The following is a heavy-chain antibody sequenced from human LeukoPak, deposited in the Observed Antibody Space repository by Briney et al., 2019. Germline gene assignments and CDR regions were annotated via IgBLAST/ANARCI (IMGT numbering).Heavy chain of an antibody. CDR1: GASIRSGDYY. CDR2: IYDSGST. CDR3: ARDHDGAFDY. J-gene: IGHJ4*02. V-gene: IGHV4-30-4*01. D-gene: IGHD3-16*01. Sequence: PSETLSLTCTVSGASIRSGDYYWSWIRQPPGKGLEWIGYIYDSGSTYYNPSLKSRITISVDTSENRFSLKLSSVTATDTAVYYCARDHDGAFDYWGQGILVTVSS.